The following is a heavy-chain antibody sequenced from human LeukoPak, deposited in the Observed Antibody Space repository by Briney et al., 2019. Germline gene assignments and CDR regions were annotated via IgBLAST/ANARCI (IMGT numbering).Heavy chain of an antibody. CDR3: AIRVLRYFDWSPYRAGGHNWFDP. CDR1: GGSISSYY. D-gene: IGHD3-9*01. CDR2: IHYSGST. Sequence: PSETLSLTCTVSGGSISSYYWSWIRQSPGKGLEWIGYIHYSGSTNYNPSLKSRVTISVDTSKNQFSLKLSSVTAADTAVYYCAIRVLRYFDWSPYRAGGHNWFDPWGQGTLVTVSS. J-gene: IGHJ5*02. V-gene: IGHV4-59*12.